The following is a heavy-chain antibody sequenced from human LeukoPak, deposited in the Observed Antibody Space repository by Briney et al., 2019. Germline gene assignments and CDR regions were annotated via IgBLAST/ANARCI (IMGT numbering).Heavy chain of an antibody. CDR2: ISVSGGST. CDR3: AKEVVVTATYFDY. D-gene: IGHD2-21*02. J-gene: IGHJ4*02. CDR1: GFTFSSYA. V-gene: IGHV3-23*01. Sequence: GGSLRLSCAASGFTFSSYAMSWVRQAPGKGLEWVSTISVSGGSTYCADPVKGRFTISRDNSKNTLYLQMNSLRVEDTAVYYCAKEVVVTATYFDYWGQGTLVTVSS.